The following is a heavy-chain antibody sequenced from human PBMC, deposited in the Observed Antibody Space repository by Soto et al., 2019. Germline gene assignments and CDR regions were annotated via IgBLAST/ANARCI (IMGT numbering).Heavy chain of an antibody. J-gene: IGHJ4*02. CDR2: INHSGST. Sequence: QVQLQQWGAGLLKPSETPSLTCAVYGGSFSGYYWSWIRQPPGKGLEWIGEINHSGSTNYNPSLKSRVTISVDTSKNQFSLKLSSVTAADTAVYYCARGLAVVVITTYFDYWGQGTLVTVSS. CDR3: ARGLAVVVITTYFDY. CDR1: GGSFSGYY. V-gene: IGHV4-34*01. D-gene: IGHD3-22*01.